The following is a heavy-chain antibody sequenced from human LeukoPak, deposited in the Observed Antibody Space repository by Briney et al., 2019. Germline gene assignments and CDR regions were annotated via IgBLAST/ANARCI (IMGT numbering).Heavy chain of an antibody. D-gene: IGHD5-18*01. CDR1: GFTFSKAW. Sequence: GGSLRLSCAASGFTFSKAWMSWVRQAPGKGLEWVGHIKATPDGGATEYGAPVKGRFTISRDDSKNTLYLQMNSLKSEDTAVYFCTTLPGYSYGYLQDYWGQGTLVTVSS. CDR2: IKATPDGGAT. CDR3: TTLPGYSYGYLQDY. V-gene: IGHV3-15*01. J-gene: IGHJ4*02.